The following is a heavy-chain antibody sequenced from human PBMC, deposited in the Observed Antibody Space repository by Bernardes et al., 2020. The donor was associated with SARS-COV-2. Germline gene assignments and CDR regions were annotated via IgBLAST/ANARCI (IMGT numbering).Heavy chain of an antibody. CDR3: AREALRYFDWLLSPTGYYGMDV. Sequence: SETLSLTCTVSGGSINSVGYSWSWIRQHPGKGLGWIGYISYSGSTYYNPSLKSRINISVDTSKNQFSLKLSSVTAADTAVYYCAREALRYFDWLLSPTGYYGMDVWGQGTTVTVSS. CDR1: GGSINSVGYS. CDR2: ISYSGST. D-gene: IGHD3-9*01. V-gene: IGHV4-31*03. J-gene: IGHJ6*02.